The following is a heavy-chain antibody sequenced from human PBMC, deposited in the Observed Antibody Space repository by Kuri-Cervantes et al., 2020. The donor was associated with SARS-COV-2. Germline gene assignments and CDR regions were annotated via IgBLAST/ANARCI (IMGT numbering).Heavy chain of an antibody. CDR2: IIPVFGTT. D-gene: IGHD3-22*01. J-gene: IGHJ4*02. Sequence: SVKVSCKASGGTFTNYIINWVRQAPGQGLEWMGGIIPVFGTTNFAQKFQGRVTITADESTSTAYMELTSLRSEDTAVYYCARGVPYSSGYLLDYWGQGTLVTVSS. CDR3: ARGVPYSSGYLLDY. CDR1: GGTFTNYI. V-gene: IGHV1-69*13.